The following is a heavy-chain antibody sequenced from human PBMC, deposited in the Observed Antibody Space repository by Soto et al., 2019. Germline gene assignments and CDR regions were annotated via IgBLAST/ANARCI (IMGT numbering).Heavy chain of an antibody. J-gene: IGHJ4*02. CDR2: ISAYNGNT. CDR1: GYTFTSYG. Sequence: VASVKVSCKASGYTFTSYGISWVRQAPGQGLEWMGWISAYNGNTNYAQKLQGRVTMTTDTSTSTAYMELRSLRSDDTAVYYCAREVYYGSGSHNYFDYWGQGTLVTVSS. CDR3: AREVYYGSGSHNYFDY. D-gene: IGHD3-10*01. V-gene: IGHV1-18*04.